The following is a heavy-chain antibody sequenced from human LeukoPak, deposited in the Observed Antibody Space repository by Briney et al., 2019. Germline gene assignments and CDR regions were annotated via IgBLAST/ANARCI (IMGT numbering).Heavy chain of an antibody. CDR2: MNPNSGNT. Sequence: ASVKVSCKASGYTFTSYDINWVRQATGQGLEWMGWMNPNSGNTGYAQKFQGRVTMTRNTSISTAYMELSRLRSDDTAVYYCARGPPSSFYDFWSGYYGPYYFDYWGQGTLVTVSS. J-gene: IGHJ4*02. CDR3: ARGPPSSFYDFWSGYYGPYYFDY. V-gene: IGHV1-8*01. CDR1: GYTFTSYD. D-gene: IGHD3-3*01.